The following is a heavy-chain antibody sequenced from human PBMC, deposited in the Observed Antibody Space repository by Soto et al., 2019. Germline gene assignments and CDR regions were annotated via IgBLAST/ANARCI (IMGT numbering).Heavy chain of an antibody. Sequence: GGSLRLSCVGSGFTFSRYGMHWVRQAQGKGLEWVALIWFDGTNEDYVESVKGRFTISRDNSQNTLYLQMDTLRAEDTAVYYCARWGIAAADRRPYFDLWCQGPLLTVSS. D-gene: IGHD6-13*01. CDR1: GFTFSRYG. J-gene: IGHJ4*02. V-gene: IGHV3-33*01. CDR3: ARWGIAAADRRPYFDL. CDR2: IWFDGTNE.